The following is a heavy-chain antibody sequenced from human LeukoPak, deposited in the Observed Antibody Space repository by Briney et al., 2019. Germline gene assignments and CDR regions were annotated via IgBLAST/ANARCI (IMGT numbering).Heavy chain of an antibody. CDR2: IKQDGSEK. D-gene: IGHD1-26*01. V-gene: IGHV3-7*01. CDR1: GFTFSSYW. Sequence: GGSLRLSCAASGFTFSSYWMSWVLQAPGKGLEWVANIKQDGSEKYYVDSVKGRFTISRDNAKNSLYLQMNSLRAEDTAVYYCARVGLLVGATLRYYFDYWGQGTLVTVSS. CDR3: ARVGLLVGATLRYYFDY. J-gene: IGHJ4*02.